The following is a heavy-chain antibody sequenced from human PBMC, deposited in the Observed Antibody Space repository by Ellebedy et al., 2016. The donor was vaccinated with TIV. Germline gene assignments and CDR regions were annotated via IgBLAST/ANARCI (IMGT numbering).Heavy chain of an antibody. J-gene: IGHJ5*02. CDR1: GYSFTSYW. V-gene: IGHV5-51*01. Sequence: GESLKISXTGSGYSFTSYWIGWVRQMPGKGLEWMGIIYPGDSDTRYSPSFQGQVTISADKSISTAYLQWSSLKASDTAMYYCARHPYGSGSYYWFDPWGQGTLVTVSS. D-gene: IGHD3-10*01. CDR2: IYPGDSDT. CDR3: ARHPYGSGSYYWFDP.